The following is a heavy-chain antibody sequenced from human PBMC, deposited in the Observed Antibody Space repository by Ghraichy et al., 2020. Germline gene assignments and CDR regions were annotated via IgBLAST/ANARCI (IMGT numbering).Heavy chain of an antibody. V-gene: IGHV3-21*01. CDR1: GFTFSSYS. D-gene: IGHD3-22*01. CDR2: ISSSSSYI. CDR3: ARDSYYDSSGYYYVPTEFDY. Sequence: GGSLRLSCAASGFTFSSYSMNWVRQAPGKGLEWVSSISSSSSYIYYADSVKGRFTISRDNAKNSLYLQMNSLRAEDTAVYYCARDSYYDSSGYYYVPTEFDYWGQGTLVTVSS. J-gene: IGHJ4*02.